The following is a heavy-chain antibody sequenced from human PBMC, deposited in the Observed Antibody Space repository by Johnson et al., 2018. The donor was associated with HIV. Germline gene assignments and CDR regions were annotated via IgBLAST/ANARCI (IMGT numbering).Heavy chain of an antibody. CDR1: GFIFSTYG. CDR2: MWYDGSNK. V-gene: IGHV3-33*06. D-gene: IGHD3-22*01. CDR3: AKRLGYDSRGDQLDI. J-gene: IGHJ3*02. Sequence: QVQLVESGGGLVQPGGSLRLSCAASGFIFSTYGIHWVRQAPGKGLEWVAGMWYDGSNKDYADSVKGRFTISRDNSKNTLYLEMNSLRAEDTAVYYCAKRLGYDSRGDQLDIWGQGTMVTVSS.